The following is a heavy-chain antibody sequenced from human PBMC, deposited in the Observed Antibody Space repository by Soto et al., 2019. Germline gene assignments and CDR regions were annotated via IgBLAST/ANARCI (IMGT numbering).Heavy chain of an antibody. Sequence: GGSLRLSCAASGFTFSGSAMHWVRQASGKGLEWVGRIRSKANSYATAYAASVKGRFTISRDDSKNTAYLQMNSLKTEDTAVYYCTTPIGYCSGGSCYKDYYYYYYGMYVWGQRTTVTVSS. V-gene: IGHV3-73*01. CDR3: TTPIGYCSGGSCYKDYYYYYYGMYV. J-gene: IGHJ6*02. CDR2: IRSKANSYAT. CDR1: GFTFSGSA. D-gene: IGHD2-15*01.